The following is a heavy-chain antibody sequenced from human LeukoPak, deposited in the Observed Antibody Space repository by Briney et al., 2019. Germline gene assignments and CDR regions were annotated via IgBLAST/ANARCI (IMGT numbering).Heavy chain of an antibody. J-gene: IGHJ2*01. CDR1: GGSFSGYY. Sequence: PSETLSLTCAVYGGSFSGYYWSWIRQPPGKGLEWIGEINHSGSTNYNPSLKSRVTISVDTSKNQFSLKLSSVTAADTAVYYCGKPNSPTWTTHLGYFDLGGRGPRATVS. V-gene: IGHV4-34*01. D-gene: IGHD4-17*01. CDR2: INHSGST. CDR3: GKPNSPTWTTHLGYFDL.